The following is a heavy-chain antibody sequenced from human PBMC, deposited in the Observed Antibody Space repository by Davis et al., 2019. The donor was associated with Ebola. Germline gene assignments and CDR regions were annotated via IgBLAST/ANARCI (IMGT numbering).Heavy chain of an antibody. D-gene: IGHD5-12*01. J-gene: IGHJ4*02. CDR3: ARGWLRSKFDY. CDR1: GDSVSSAG. CDR2: TYYKSKWYN. V-gene: IGHV6-1*01. Sequence: PSETLSLTCAISGDSVSSAGWNWIRQSPSRGLEWLGRTYYKSKWYNDYAVSVKSRITINPDTSKNQFSLQLNSVTPEDTAVYYCARGWLRSKFDYWGRGTLVTVSS.